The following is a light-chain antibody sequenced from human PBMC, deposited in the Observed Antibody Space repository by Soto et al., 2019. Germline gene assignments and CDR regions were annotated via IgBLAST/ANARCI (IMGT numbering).Light chain of an antibody. V-gene: IGLV1-44*01. CDR2: NDN. J-gene: IGLJ2*01. CDR3: QSFDINVLAFI. CDR1: SSNIGSNT. Sequence: QSVLTQPPSASGTPGQRVTISCSGSSSNIGSNTVNWYQQITGTAPKLLIYNDNQRPSGVPDRFSGSKSGTSGSLAISGLRAEDEADYYCQSFDINVLAFIFGVGTKLTVL.